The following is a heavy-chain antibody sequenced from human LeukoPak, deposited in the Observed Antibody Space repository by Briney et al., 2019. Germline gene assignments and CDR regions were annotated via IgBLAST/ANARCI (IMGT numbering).Heavy chain of an antibody. CDR1: GGSFSGYY. V-gene: IGHV4-34*01. CDR2: INHSGST. J-gene: IGHJ5*02. D-gene: IGHD4/OR15-4a*01. CDR3: ARNGRWWIFVFSDYGGSWFDP. Sequence: SETLSLTSAVYGGSFSGYYWSWIRQPPGKGLEWVGEINHSGSTNYNPSLKSRVTMSLNTSKNQFSLKLSSVTAADTAVYYCARNGRWWIFVFSDYGGSWFDPWGQGTLVTVSS.